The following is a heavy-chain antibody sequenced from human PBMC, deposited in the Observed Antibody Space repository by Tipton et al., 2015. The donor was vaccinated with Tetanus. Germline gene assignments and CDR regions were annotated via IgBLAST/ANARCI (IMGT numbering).Heavy chain of an antibody. CDR3: ARGSGWADF. J-gene: IGHJ4*02. CDR1: GGSFSNYF. CDR2: ISPSGNT. V-gene: IGHV4-34*01. D-gene: IGHD6-19*01. Sequence: TLSLTCTVYGGSFSNYFWRWIRQPPGKGLEWIGEISPSGNTNYNPSLKNRVTISADTSRNQFSLTLSSVTAADTAVYYCARGSGWADFWGQGTQVTVSS.